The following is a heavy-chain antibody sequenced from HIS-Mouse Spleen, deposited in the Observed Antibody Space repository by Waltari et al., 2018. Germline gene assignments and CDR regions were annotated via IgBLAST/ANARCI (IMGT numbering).Heavy chain of an antibody. Sequence: AGLLKPSKTLSLTCAVYGGSFSGYYWSWIRQPPGKGLEWIGEINHSGSTNYNPSLKSRVTISVDTSKNQFSLKLSSVTAADTAVYYCARGPELLPLDIWGQGTMVTVSS. D-gene: IGHD1-26*01. CDR1: GGSFSGYY. CDR2: INHSGST. V-gene: IGHV4-34*01. J-gene: IGHJ3*02. CDR3: ARGPELLPLDI.